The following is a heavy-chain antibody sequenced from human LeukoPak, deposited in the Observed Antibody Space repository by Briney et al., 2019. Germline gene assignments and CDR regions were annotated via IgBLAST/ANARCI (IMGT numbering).Heavy chain of an antibody. CDR3: TTDRLLDSSSYCFFDY. CDR2: IKSKTDGGTT. J-gene: IGHJ4*02. V-gene: IGHV3-15*01. D-gene: IGHD6-13*01. CDR1: GFTFSDAW. Sequence: GGSLRLSCAASGFTFSDAWMSWVRQAPGKGLEWVGRIKSKTDGGTTDYAAPVKGRFTISRDDSKNTLYLQMNSLKIEDTAVYYCTTDRLLDSSSYCFFDYWGQGTLVTVSS.